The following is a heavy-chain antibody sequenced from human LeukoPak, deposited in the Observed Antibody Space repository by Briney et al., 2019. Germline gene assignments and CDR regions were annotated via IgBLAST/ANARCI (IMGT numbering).Heavy chain of an antibody. D-gene: IGHD3-10*02. V-gene: IGHV4-39*01. Sequence: SESLSLTCTVSGGSISSRSYYWGWLRRPPGKGLECIASIFYSGSTYHNPSLKSRVTISVDTSKSQFSLKLSSVTAADTAVYFCARHPLKAYVSDWFDPWGQGTLVTVSS. J-gene: IGHJ5*02. CDR2: IFYSGST. CDR1: GGSISSRSYY. CDR3: ARHPLKAYVSDWFDP.